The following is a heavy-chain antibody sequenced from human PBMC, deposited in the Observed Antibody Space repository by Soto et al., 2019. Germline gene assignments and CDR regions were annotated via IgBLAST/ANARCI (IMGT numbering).Heavy chain of an antibody. V-gene: IGHV4-34*01. CDR2: INQSGST. D-gene: IGHD6-6*01. J-gene: IGHJ6*02. Sequence: QVQLQQWGAGLLKTSETLSLTCAVYGGSFSDYYWTWIRQPPGKGLEWIGEINQSGSTNYRPSLRSRVTMSVDTSKTQFSLKMISVTAADTSLYYCVCSSSDYFYGMDVWGHGTTVTVSS. CDR3: VCSSSDYFYGMDV. CDR1: GGSFSDYY.